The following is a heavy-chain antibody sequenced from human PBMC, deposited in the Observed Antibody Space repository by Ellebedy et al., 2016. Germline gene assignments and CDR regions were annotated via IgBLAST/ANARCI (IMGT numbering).Heavy chain of an antibody. J-gene: IGHJ3*02. V-gene: IGHV3-23*01. CDR3: AKDFWQYSSGWDAFDI. Sequence: GESLKISXAASGFTFSSYAMSWVRQAPGKGLEWVSAISGSGGSTYYADSVKGRFTISRDNSKSTLYLQMNSLRAEDTAVYYCAKDFWQYSSGWDAFDIWGQGTMVTVSS. D-gene: IGHD6-19*01. CDR2: ISGSGGST. CDR1: GFTFSSYA.